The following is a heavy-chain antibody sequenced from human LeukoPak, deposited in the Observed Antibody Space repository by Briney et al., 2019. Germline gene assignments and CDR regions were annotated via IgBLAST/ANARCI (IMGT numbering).Heavy chain of an antibody. CDR3: ARAPYYDFWSSYPTKLRANWFDP. CDR1: GGSFSGYY. V-gene: IGHV4-34*01. CDR2: INHSGST. J-gene: IGHJ5*02. Sequence: SETLSLTCAVYGGSFSGYYWSWIRQPPGKGLEWIGEINHSGSTNYNPSLKSRVTISVDTSKNQFSLKLSSVTAADTALYYCARAPYYDFWSSYPTKLRANWFDPWGQGTQVTVPS. D-gene: IGHD3-3*01.